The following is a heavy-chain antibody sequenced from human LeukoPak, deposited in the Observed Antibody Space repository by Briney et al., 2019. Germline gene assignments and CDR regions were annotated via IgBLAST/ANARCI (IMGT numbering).Heavy chain of an antibody. V-gene: IGHV3-15*01. J-gene: IGHJ6*03. Sequence: GGSLRLSCGLSGFPFSILWMSWVRQPPGRGREWVGRIKSKTDGGTADYAAPVKGRFTLSRDDSKTTLYLQMNSLKAEDTAVYYCTTGVVLAANFDYYYMDVWGKGTTVTVSS. CDR2: IKSKTDGGTA. CDR1: GFPFSILW. D-gene: IGHD2-2*01. CDR3: TTGVVLAANFDYYYMDV.